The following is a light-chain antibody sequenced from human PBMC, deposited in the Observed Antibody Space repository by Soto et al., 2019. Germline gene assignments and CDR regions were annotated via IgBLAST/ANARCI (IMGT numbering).Light chain of an antibody. Sequence: QSVLTQPASVSGSPGQSITISCTGTSSDVGGYNYVSWYQQHPGKAPKLMIYDVSNRSSGVSNRFSGSKSGNTASLTIAGLQAEDEADYYCSSYTISSPHVVFGGGTKLTVL. CDR1: SSDVGGYNY. J-gene: IGLJ2*01. CDR2: DVS. V-gene: IGLV2-14*01. CDR3: SSYTISSPHVV.